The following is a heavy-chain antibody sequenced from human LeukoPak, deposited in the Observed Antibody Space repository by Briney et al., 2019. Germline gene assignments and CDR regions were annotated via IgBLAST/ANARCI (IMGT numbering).Heavy chain of an antibody. V-gene: IGHV4-34*01. Sequence: PSESLSLTCAVYGGSFSGYYWSWIRQPPGKGLEWIGEINHSGSTNYNPSLKSRVTISVDTSKNQFSLKLSSVTAADTAVYYCARGRHGWIAVVPADMGFDYWGQGTLVTVSS. J-gene: IGHJ4*02. CDR3: ARGRHGWIAVVPADMGFDY. D-gene: IGHD2-2*01. CDR1: GGSFSGYY. CDR2: INHSGST.